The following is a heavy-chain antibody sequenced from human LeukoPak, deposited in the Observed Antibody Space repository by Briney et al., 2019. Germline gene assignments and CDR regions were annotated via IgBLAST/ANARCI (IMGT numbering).Heavy chain of an antibody. Sequence: GASVKVSCKASGYTFTGYYMHWVRQPPAQGLEWMGWINPNSGGTNYAQKFQGRVTMTRDTSISTAYMELSRLRSDDTAVYYCARVQKDSSGYYYLTTFDYWGQGTLVTVSS. J-gene: IGHJ4*02. D-gene: IGHD3-22*01. CDR2: INPNSGGT. V-gene: IGHV1-2*02. CDR1: GYTFTGYY. CDR3: ARVQKDSSGYYYLTTFDY.